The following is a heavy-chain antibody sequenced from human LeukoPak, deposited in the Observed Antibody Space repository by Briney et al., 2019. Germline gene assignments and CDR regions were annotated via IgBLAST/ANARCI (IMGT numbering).Heavy chain of an antibody. CDR3: ARGHYGSGSP. J-gene: IGHJ4*02. CDR1: GFPFSTFW. D-gene: IGHD3-10*01. V-gene: IGHV3-7*01. Sequence: PGGSLRLSCAVSGFPFSTFWMSWVRQAPGKGLEWVANINQDGSEKYYVDSVRGRFAISRDNAKNSLYLQMNSLRAEDTAVYYCARGHYGSGSPWGQGTLVTVSS. CDR2: INQDGSEK.